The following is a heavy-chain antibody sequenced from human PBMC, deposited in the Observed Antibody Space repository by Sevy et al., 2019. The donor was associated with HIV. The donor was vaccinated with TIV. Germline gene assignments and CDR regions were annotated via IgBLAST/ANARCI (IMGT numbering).Heavy chain of an antibody. CDR1: GYSFTTYR. J-gene: IGHJ4*02. CDR3: AKGRPGSGYAGAAAGD. CDR2: INANTGKP. D-gene: IGHD5-12*01. V-gene: IGHV7-4-1*02. Sequence: ASVKVSCKASGYSFTTYRITWLRQAPGQGLEWMGWINANTGKPTYAQGFTGRFVFSLDTSVNTAYLQISSLKAEDTAVYYCAKGRPGSGYAGAAAGDWGQGTRVTVSS.